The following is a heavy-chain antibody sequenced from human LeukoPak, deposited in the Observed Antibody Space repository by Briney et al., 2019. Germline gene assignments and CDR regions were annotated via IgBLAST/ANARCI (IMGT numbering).Heavy chain of an antibody. D-gene: IGHD3-10*01. J-gene: IGHJ4*02. CDR2: ISYDGSNK. V-gene: IGHV3-30*03. CDR3: ARVLAYYGSEDY. CDR1: GFTFSTYN. Sequence: PGGSLRLSCAASGFTFSTYNMNWVRQAPGKGLEWVAVISYDGSNKYYADSVKGRFTISRDNSKNTLYLQMNSLRAEDTAVYYCARVLAYYGSEDYWGQGTLVTVSS.